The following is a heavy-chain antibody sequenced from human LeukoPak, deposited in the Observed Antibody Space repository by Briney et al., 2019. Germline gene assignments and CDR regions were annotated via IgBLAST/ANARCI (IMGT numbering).Heavy chain of an antibody. CDR3: ARDLSFGWPY. CDR2: ISSSGSTI. Sequence: GGSLRLSCAASGFTFSSYEMNWVRQAPGKGLEWVSYISSSGSTIYYADSVKGRFTISRDNAKNSLYLQMNSLRAEDTAVYYCARDLSFGWPYWGQGTLVTVSS. J-gene: IGHJ4*02. V-gene: IGHV3-48*03. CDR1: GFTFSSYE. D-gene: IGHD3-10*01.